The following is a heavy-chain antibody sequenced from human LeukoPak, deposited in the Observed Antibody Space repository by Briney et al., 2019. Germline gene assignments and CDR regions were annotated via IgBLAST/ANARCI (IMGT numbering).Heavy chain of an antibody. J-gene: IGHJ4*02. D-gene: IGHD3-3*01. CDR1: RFSFSKYA. V-gene: IGHV3-23*01. Sequence: GGSLRLSCAASRFSFSKYAMSWVRQAPGKGLEWVSVVSVGGETTHHADAVKGRFTISRDNSKNTLYLQMNSLRAEDTAVYYCAKDFDFWSGYNFDYWGQGTLVTVSS. CDR3: AKDFDFWSGYNFDY. CDR2: VSVGGETT.